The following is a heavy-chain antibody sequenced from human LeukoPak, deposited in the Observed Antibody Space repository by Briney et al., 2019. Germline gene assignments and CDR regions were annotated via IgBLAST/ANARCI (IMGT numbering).Heavy chain of an antibody. CDR1: GFTFSSYE. CDR3: ARDPTVAGTR. D-gene: IGHD6-19*01. CDR2: ISSSGSTI. V-gene: IGHV3-48*03. J-gene: IGHJ4*02. Sequence: LPGGSLRLSCAASGFTFSSYEMNWVCQAPGKGLEWVSYISSSGSTIYYADSVKGRFTISRDNAKNSLYLQMNSLRAEDTAVYYCARDPTVAGTRWGQGTLVTVSS.